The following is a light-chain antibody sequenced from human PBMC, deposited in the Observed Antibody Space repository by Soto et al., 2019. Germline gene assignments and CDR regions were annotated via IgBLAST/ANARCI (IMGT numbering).Light chain of an antibody. V-gene: IGKV3-15*01. CDR2: GAS. Sequence: VMTQSPATLSVSPGERATLSCRASQSVSNNLAWYQQKPGQAPRLLIFGASTRATGIPARFSGSGSGTEFTLTISGLQSEDFAVYSCQQYDKWPITFGQGTRLEIK. CDR1: QSVSNN. J-gene: IGKJ5*01. CDR3: QQYDKWPIT.